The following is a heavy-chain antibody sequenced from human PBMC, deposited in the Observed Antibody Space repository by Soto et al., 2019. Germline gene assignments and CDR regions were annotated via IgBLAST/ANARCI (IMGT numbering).Heavy chain of an antibody. CDR2: IYSGGAT. J-gene: IGHJ6*02. Sequence: GGSLRLSCAASGFSVSLNYMSWVRQAPGKGLEWVSVIYSGGATYYADSVKGRFTISRDSSKNTLFLQMNSLRVEDTAVYYCARDPTPTISNRPPYYYGLDVWGQGTTVTVSS. CDR1: GFSVSLNY. D-gene: IGHD1-26*01. CDR3: ARDPTPTISNRPPYYYGLDV. V-gene: IGHV3-53*01.